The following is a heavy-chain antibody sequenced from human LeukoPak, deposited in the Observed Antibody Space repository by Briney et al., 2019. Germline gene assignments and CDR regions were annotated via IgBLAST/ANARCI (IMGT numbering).Heavy chain of an antibody. CDR3: ARGYCSGGSCYFGEAFDI. D-gene: IGHD2-15*01. J-gene: IGHJ3*02. V-gene: IGHV3-7*01. Sequence: GGSLRLSCAASGFTFSSNYMSWVRQAPGKGLEWVANINQDGSEKYYVDSVKGRFTISRDNAKNSLYLQMNSLRAEDTAVYYCARGYCSGGSCYFGEAFDIWGQGTRVTVSS. CDR2: INQDGSEK. CDR1: GFTFSSNY.